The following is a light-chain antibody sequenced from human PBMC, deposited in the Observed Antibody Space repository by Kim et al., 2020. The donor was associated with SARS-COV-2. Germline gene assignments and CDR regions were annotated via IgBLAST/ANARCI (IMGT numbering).Light chain of an antibody. CDR2: SAS. J-gene: IGKJ2*01. CDR1: QGVRSY. Sequence: AIRMTQSPSSLSASTGDRVTITCRASQGVRSYLAWYQQKPGKAPKLLIYSASTLQSGVPSRFGGSGSGTDFTLTISRLQSEDFATYYCQQYYTYPHTFGPGTKVDIK. V-gene: IGKV1-8*01. CDR3: QQYYTYPHT.